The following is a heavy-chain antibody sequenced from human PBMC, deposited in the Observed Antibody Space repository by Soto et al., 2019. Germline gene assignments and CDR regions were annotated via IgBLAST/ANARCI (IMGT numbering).Heavy chain of an antibody. Sequence: SETLSLTCTVSGGYINSYYWSWIRKPPRKGLEWIGWTSYSGSTHYNPSLKSRVTISVDTSKNQFSLDLSSVTAADTAVYYCATMGTPVTGLYYFDYWGQGTLVTVSS. CDR3: ATMGTPVTGLYYFDY. D-gene: IGHD4-17*01. CDR1: GGYINSYY. J-gene: IGHJ4*02. V-gene: IGHV4-59*08. CDR2: TSYSGST.